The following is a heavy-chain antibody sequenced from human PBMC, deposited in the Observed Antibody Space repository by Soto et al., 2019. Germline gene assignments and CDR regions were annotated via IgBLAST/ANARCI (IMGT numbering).Heavy chain of an antibody. Sequence: ASETLSLTCTVSGGSISSGGYYWSWIRQHPGKGLEWIGYIYYSGSTYYNPSLKSRVTISVDTSKNQFSLKLSSVTAADTAVYYCASYGDYSLNWFDPWGQGTLVTVSS. D-gene: IGHD4-17*01. CDR2: IYYSGST. CDR1: GGSISSGGYY. J-gene: IGHJ5*02. CDR3: ASYGDYSLNWFDP. V-gene: IGHV4-31*03.